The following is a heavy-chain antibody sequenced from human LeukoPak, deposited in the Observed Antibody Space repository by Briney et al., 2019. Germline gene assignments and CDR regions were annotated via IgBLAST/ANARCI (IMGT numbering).Heavy chain of an antibody. V-gene: IGHV4-38-2*02. CDR2: IHHSGST. Sequence: SETLSLTCTVSGYSISSGYYWGWIRQPPGKGLEWIANIHHSGSTYYNPSLKSRVTISVDTSKNQFSLRLSSVTAADTAVYYCARSGYSYGYGDYWGRGTLVTVSS. D-gene: IGHD5-18*01. CDR3: ARSGYSYGYGDY. CDR1: GYSISSGYY. J-gene: IGHJ4*02.